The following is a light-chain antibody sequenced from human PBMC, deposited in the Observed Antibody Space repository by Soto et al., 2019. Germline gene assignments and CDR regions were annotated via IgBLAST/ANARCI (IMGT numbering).Light chain of an antibody. CDR3: QQRSNWPP. V-gene: IGKV3-11*01. Sequence: EIVLTQSPATLSLSPGARGPLSCRASESVTNYLAWYPQQPGQAPRLLIYDASNRATGIPAKFSGSGSGTDFTLTISSLEPEDFAVYYCQQRSNWPPFGQGTRLEIK. J-gene: IGKJ5*01. CDR2: DAS. CDR1: ESVTNY.